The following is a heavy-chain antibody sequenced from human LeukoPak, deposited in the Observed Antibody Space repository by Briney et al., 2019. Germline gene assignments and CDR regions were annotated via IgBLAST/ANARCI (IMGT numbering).Heavy chain of an antibody. D-gene: IGHD3-9*01. CDR3: AKDQLRYFAWPPGDFDY. Sequence: GGSLRLSCAASGFTFSSYAMSWVRQAPGKGLEWVSAISGSGGSTYYADSVKGRFTISRDNSKNTLYLQMNSLRAEDTAVYYCAKDQLRYFAWPPGDFDYWAQGPLVTVPS. J-gene: IGHJ4*02. CDR2: ISGSGGST. V-gene: IGHV3-23*01. CDR1: GFTFSSYA.